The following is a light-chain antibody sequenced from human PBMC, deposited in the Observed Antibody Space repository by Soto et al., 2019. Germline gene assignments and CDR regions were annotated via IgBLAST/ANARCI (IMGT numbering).Light chain of an antibody. CDR3: QQYGDSPRT. CDR2: DAS. CDR1: QSVSSAY. V-gene: IGKV3-20*01. Sequence: EVMVKQTAGTLSLSKRERATLSCMASQSVSSAYLAWYQQKPGQAPRLLFYDASRRATGTPDRFSVSGSGTDFTLTISRLEPEDFAVYYCQQYGDSPRTFGQGTKVDIK. J-gene: IGKJ1*01.